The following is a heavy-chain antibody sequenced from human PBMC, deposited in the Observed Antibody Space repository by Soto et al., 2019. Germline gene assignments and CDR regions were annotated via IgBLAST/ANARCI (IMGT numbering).Heavy chain of an antibody. J-gene: IGHJ6*02. D-gene: IGHD2-21*02. CDR1: GFTFSSYG. Sequence: GGSLRLSCAASGFTFSSYGMHWVRQAPGKGLEWVASVSYDGSNKHYADSVKGRFTISRDNSRNTLDLQMNSLRAEDTAVYYCATCGADCYSSYYFGLDVWGQGTTVTVSS. CDR3: ATCGADCYSSYYFGLDV. V-gene: IGHV3-30*03. CDR2: VSYDGSNK.